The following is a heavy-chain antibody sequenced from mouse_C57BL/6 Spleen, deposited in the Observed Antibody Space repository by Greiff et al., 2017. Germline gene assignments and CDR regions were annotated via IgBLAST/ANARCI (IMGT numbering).Heavy chain of an antibody. J-gene: IGHJ2*01. D-gene: IGHD4-1*01. Sequence: QVQLQQPGAELVRPGSSVKLSCKASGYTFTSYWMDWVKQRPGQGLEWIGNIYPSDSETHYNQKFKDKATLTVDKSSSTAYMQLSSLTSEDSAVYYCARCLGRGYFDYWGQGTALTVSS. CDR3: ARCLGRGYFDY. CDR2: IYPSDSET. V-gene: IGHV1-61*01. CDR1: GYTFTSYW.